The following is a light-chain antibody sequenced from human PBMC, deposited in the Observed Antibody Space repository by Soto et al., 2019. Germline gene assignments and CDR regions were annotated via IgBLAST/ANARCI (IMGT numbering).Light chain of an antibody. Sequence: QSVLTQPRSVSGSPGQSVTISCTGTSSDVGGYNYVSWYQQYPGKAPKLIIYDVSKRPSGVPDRFSGSKSGNTASLTISGLQAEDEADYYCCSYAGTYTLWLFGGGTKLTVL. J-gene: IGLJ3*02. CDR3: CSYAGTYTLWL. CDR1: SSDVGGYNY. CDR2: DVS. V-gene: IGLV2-11*01.